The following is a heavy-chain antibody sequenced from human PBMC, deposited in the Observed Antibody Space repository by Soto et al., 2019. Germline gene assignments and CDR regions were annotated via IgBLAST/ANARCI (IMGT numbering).Heavy chain of an antibody. CDR2: ISNSFSDGNT. J-gene: IGHJ4*02. CDR3: AKVFSPEGGNYFEY. V-gene: IGHV3-23*01. CDR1: GFTFSKFA. Sequence: DVRLLESGGNLVQPGGSLRLSCVASGFTFSKFAMNWVRQAPGKGLEWVSAISNSFSDGNTHYADSVKGRFTISRDNDKSTVFLEMNSLRAEDTAVYYCAKVFSPEGGNYFEYWGPGTLVTVSS. D-gene: IGHD3-10*01.